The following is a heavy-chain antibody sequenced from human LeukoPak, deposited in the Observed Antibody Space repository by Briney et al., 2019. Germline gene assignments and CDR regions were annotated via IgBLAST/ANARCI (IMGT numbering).Heavy chain of an antibody. J-gene: IGHJ4*02. Sequence: SETLSLTCAVYGGSFSGYYWSWIRRPPGKGLEWIGEINHSGSTNYNPSLKSRVTISVDTSKNQFSLKLSSVTAADTAVYYCARIVAAAAREDYWGQGTLVTVSS. CDR2: INHSGST. D-gene: IGHD6-13*01. CDR1: GGSFSGYY. CDR3: ARIVAAAAREDY. V-gene: IGHV4-34*01.